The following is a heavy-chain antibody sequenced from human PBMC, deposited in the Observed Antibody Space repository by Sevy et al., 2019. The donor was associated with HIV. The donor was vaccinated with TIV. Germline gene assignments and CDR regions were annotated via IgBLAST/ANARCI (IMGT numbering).Heavy chain of an antibody. CDR2: TRHAGAAI. CDR1: GVTIGSSV. D-gene: IGHD3-22*01. Sequence: GGSLRLSCAASGVTIGSSVIHWVRQAPGKGLEWVALTRHAGAAIDYAKSVKGRFTLSADNAKNTVYVEMTSLRVEDTAIYHCAKEVGSSGSAGYLDYWGPGTLVTVSS. J-gene: IGHJ4*02. V-gene: IGHV3-30*02. CDR3: AKEVGSSGSAGYLDY.